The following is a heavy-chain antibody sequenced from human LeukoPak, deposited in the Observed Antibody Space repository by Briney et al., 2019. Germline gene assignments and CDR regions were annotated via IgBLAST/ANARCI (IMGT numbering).Heavy chain of an antibody. CDR1: GGSISSGGYY. D-gene: IGHD1-14*01. Sequence: PSETLSLTCTVSGGSISSGGYYWSWIRQHPGKGLEWIGYIHYSGSTYYNPSLKSRVTISVDTSKNQFSLKLSSVTAADTAVYYCAGGGRNPLGYWGQGTLVTVSS. CDR3: AGGGRNPLGY. V-gene: IGHV4-31*03. J-gene: IGHJ4*02. CDR2: IHYSGST.